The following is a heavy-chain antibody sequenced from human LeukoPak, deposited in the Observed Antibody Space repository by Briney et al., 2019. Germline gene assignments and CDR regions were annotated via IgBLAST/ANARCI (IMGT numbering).Heavy chain of an antibody. V-gene: IGHV3-7*01. J-gene: IGHJ4*02. Sequence: GGSLRLSCAASGFTFSNAWMSWVRQAPEKGLEWVANIKQDGSEKYYVDSVKGRFTISRDNAKNSLYLQMNSLRAEDTAVYYCARDKYGDFLFDYWGQGTLVTVSS. CDR2: IKQDGSEK. CDR3: ARDKYGDFLFDY. D-gene: IGHD4-17*01. CDR1: GFTFSNAW.